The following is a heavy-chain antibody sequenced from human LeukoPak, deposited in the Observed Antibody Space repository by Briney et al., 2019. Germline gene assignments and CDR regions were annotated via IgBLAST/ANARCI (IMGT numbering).Heavy chain of an antibody. CDR2: IYYSGST. Sequence: SETLSLTCTVSGGSISSSSYYWGWIRQPPGKGLEWIGSIYYSGSTYYNPSLKSRVTISVDTSKNQFSLKLSSVTAADTAVYYCASGSFMVRGVIRNYYFDYWGQGTLVTVSS. D-gene: IGHD3-10*01. V-gene: IGHV4-39*07. CDR3: ASGSFMVRGVIRNYYFDY. J-gene: IGHJ4*02. CDR1: GGSISSSSYY.